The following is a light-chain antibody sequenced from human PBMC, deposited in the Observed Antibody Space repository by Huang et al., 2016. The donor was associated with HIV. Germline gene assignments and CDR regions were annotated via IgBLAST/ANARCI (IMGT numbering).Light chain of an antibody. Sequence: DIVLTQSPGTLSLSPGERATLACRASQSLSSSYLAWYQQKPGQAPRRLIYGVSSRATGIPDRFSATGSGTDFTLTISRLEPEDFAVYFCQHYGSSPTWTFGQGTKVEFK. CDR3: QHYGSSPTWT. CDR1: QSLSSSY. J-gene: IGKJ1*01. CDR2: GVS. V-gene: IGKV3-20*01.